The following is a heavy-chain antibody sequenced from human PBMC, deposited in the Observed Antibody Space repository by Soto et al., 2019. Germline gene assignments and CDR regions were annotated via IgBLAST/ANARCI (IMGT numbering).Heavy chain of an antibody. V-gene: IGHV3-20*04. CDR3: ARRLTTETTAFDY. Sequence: PGGSLRLSCAASGLTFDDFAFHWVRQAPGKGLEWVSGINWNSGVNTYYADPVRGRFTISRDNSRNMLYLQMNSLGAEDTAIYYCARRLTTETTAFDYCGQGTVVTVSS. CDR1: GLTFDDFA. J-gene: IGHJ4*02. CDR2: INWNSGVNT. D-gene: IGHD4-17*01.